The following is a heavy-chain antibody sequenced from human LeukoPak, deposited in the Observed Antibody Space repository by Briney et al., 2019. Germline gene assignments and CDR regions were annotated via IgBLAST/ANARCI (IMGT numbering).Heavy chain of an antibody. CDR3: ARQSPRQLVSDY. CDR2: IYYSGST. V-gene: IGHV4-39*01. D-gene: IGHD6-13*01. CDR1: GGSISSSSYY. J-gene: IGHJ4*02. Sequence: SETLSLTCTVSGGSISSSSYYWGWIRQPPGKGLEWIGSIYYSGSTYYNPSLRSRVTISVDTSKNQFSLKLSSVTAADTAVYYCARQSPRQLVSDYWGQGTLVTVSS.